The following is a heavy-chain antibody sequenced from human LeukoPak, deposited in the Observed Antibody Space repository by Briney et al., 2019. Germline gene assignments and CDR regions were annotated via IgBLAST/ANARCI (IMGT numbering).Heavy chain of an antibody. D-gene: IGHD2-2*01. CDR2: ISGSGGST. Sequence: GGSLRLSCAASGFTFSSYAMSWVRQAPGKGLEWVSAISGSGGSTYYADSVKGRFTISRDNSKNTLYLQMNSLRAEDTAVYYCARFRVVPAANPALDVWGKGTTVTVSS. CDR1: GFTFSSYA. CDR3: ARFRVVPAANPALDV. V-gene: IGHV3-23*01. J-gene: IGHJ6*04.